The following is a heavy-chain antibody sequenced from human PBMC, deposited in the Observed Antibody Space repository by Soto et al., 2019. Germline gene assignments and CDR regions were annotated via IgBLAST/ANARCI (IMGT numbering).Heavy chain of an antibody. CDR3: ARDIEGYYYDSSGPLNAFDI. J-gene: IGHJ3*02. CDR2: IYYSGST. CDR1: GGSISSYY. D-gene: IGHD3-22*01. Sequence: SETLSLTCTVSGGSISSYYWSWIRQPPGKGLEWIGYIYYSGSTNYNPSLKSRVTISVDTSKNQFSLKLSSVTAADTAVYYCARDIEGYYYDSSGPLNAFDIWGQGTMVTVSS. V-gene: IGHV4-59*01.